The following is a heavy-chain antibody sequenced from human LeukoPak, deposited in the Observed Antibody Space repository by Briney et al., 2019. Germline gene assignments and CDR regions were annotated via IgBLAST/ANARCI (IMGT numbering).Heavy chain of an antibody. Sequence: KTSETLSITCTVSGGSIRSYYWSWIRQPPGKGLEWIGYIYYSGSTNYNPSLKSRVTMSVDTSKNQFSLKLSSVTAADTAVYYCARYQTPIAAAGSRYAFDIWGQGTMVTVSS. CDR3: ARYQTPIAAAGSRYAFDI. D-gene: IGHD6-13*01. CDR2: IYYSGST. CDR1: GGSIRSYY. J-gene: IGHJ3*02. V-gene: IGHV4-59*01.